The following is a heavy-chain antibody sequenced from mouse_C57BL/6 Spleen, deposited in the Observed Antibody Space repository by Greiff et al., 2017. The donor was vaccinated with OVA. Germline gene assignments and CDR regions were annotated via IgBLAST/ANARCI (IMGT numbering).Heavy chain of an antibody. CDR3: ARGGAMVTTGYYAMDY. CDR2: IDPSDSYT. CDR1: GYTFTSYW. V-gene: IGHV1-50*01. D-gene: IGHD2-2*01. J-gene: IGHJ4*01. Sequence: QVQLQQPGAELVKPGASVKLSCKASGYTFTSYWMQWVKQRPGQGLEWIGEIDPSDSYTNYNQKFKGKATLTVDTSSSTAYMQLSSLTSEDSAVYYCARGGAMVTTGYYAMDYWGQGTSVTVSS.